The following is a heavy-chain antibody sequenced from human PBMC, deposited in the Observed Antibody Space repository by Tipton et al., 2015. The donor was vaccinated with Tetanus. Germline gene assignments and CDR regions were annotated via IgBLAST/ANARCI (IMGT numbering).Heavy chain of an antibody. CDR2: IYYTGNT. V-gene: IGHV4-31*03. Sequence: TLSLTCTVSGGSISSGGYYWTWIRQHPERGLEWIGYIYYTGNTYYNPSLKSRVTISVDTSKNQFSLKLTSLTAADTAVYYCARRLIQTWFDPWGQGTLVT. CDR1: GGSISSGGYY. J-gene: IGHJ5*02. CDR3: ARRLIQTWFDP. D-gene: IGHD2-8*01.